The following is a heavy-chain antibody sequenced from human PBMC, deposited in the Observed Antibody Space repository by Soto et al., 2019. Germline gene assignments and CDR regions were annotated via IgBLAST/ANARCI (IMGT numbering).Heavy chain of an antibody. Sequence: SETLSLTCTVSGGSISSYYWSWIRQPPGKGLEWIGYIYYSGSTNYNPSLKSRVTISVDTSKNQFSLKLSSVTAADTAVYYCARDSLRSGSINWFDPWGQGTLVTVS. V-gene: IGHV4-59*01. D-gene: IGHD3-10*01. CDR2: IYYSGST. J-gene: IGHJ5*02. CDR3: ARDSLRSGSINWFDP. CDR1: GGSISSYY.